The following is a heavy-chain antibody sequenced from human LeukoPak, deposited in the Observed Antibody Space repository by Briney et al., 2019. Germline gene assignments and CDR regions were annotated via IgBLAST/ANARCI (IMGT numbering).Heavy chain of an antibody. J-gene: IGHJ4*02. CDR3: VKDSPPRYSGSPPAY. CDR2: IASDGSST. CDR1: GFTFSSYW. D-gene: IGHD1-26*01. Sequence: GGSLRLSCAASGFTFSSYWMNWVRQAPGKGLVWVSRIASDGSSTTYADSVKGRFSISRDNAKNTLYLPMNSLRVEDTAVYYCVKDSPPRYSGSPPAYWGQGTLVTVSS. V-gene: IGHV3-74*01.